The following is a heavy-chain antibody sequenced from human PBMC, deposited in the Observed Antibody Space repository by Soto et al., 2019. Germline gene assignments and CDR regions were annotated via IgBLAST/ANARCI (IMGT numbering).Heavy chain of an antibody. V-gene: IGHV3-33*01. CDR1: GFTFGRHG. D-gene: IGHD4-17*01. J-gene: IGHJ4*02. Sequence: QVQLVESGGGVVQPGGSLRLSCAASGFTFGRHGMHWVRQAPGKGLEWVAVIGSDGRRDSYADSVKGRFTISRDNGKNTLYLQINSLRAEDTAVYYCARDDDYGDNGLDYWGQGTLVTVSS. CDR2: IGSDGRRD. CDR3: ARDDDYGDNGLDY.